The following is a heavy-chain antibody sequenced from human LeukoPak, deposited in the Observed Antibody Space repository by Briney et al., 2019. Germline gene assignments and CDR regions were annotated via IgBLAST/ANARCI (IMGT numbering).Heavy chain of an antibody. J-gene: IGHJ4*02. V-gene: IGHV3-15*01. CDR1: GFTFSNAW. CDR3: TTEGIAAAGTFDY. Sequence: KPGGSLRLSCAASGFTFSNAWMSWVRQAPGKGLELVGRIKSKTDGGTTDHAAPVKGRFTISRDDSKNTLYLQMNSLKTEDTAVYYCTTEGIAAAGTFDYWGQGTLVTVSS. CDR2: IKSKTDGGTT. D-gene: IGHD6-13*01.